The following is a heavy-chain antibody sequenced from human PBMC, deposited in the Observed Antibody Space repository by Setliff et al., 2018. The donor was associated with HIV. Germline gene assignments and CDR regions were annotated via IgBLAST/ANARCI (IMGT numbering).Heavy chain of an antibody. D-gene: IGHD6-19*01. Sequence: SLRLSCAASGFTFDDYAMHWVRQVPGKGLEWVSGISWNSGRLDYADSVKGRFTISRDNAKNSLSLQMNSLRAEDTALYYCVKEGYSSVSGAYMDVWGKGTTVTVSS. CDR1: GFTFDDYA. CDR3: VKEGYSSVSGAYMDV. CDR2: ISWNSGRL. J-gene: IGHJ6*04. V-gene: IGHV3-9*01.